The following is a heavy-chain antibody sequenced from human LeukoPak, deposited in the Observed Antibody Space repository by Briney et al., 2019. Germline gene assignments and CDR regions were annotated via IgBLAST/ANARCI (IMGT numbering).Heavy chain of an antibody. J-gene: IGHJ4*02. CDR2: FGHSGTI. Sequence: GGSLRLSCAASGFHFSAYDMHWVRQAPGEGPEWVAYFGHSGTIYYADSVRGRFTISRDNAKNSLHLQMNSLRADDTAVYYCAGYGDYPYWGQGTPVTVSS. D-gene: IGHD4-17*01. CDR1: GFHFSAYD. CDR3: AGYGDYPY. V-gene: IGHV3-69-1*01.